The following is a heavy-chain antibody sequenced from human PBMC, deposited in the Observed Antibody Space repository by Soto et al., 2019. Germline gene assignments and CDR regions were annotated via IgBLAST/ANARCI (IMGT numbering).Heavy chain of an antibody. J-gene: IGHJ4*02. CDR1: GYTFSSYA. D-gene: IGHD5-18*01. CDR2: INGGNGDT. Sequence: QVQLVQSGADVKKPGASVKVSCKASGYTFSSYAMHWVRQAPGQRLAWMGWINGGNGDTKYSQNLQDRVTITRDTASTTAYMELSTLRSEDTAVYYCARGGHTYACDYWGQGTLVTVSS. V-gene: IGHV1-3*01. CDR3: ARGGHTYACDY.